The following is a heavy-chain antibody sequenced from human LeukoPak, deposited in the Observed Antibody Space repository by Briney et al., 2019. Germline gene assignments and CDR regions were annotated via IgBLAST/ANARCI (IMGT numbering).Heavy chain of an antibody. V-gene: IGHV3-7*01. J-gene: IGHJ4*02. D-gene: IGHD3-22*01. CDR3: ARDLKVEDNSGYYAFDY. Sequence: PGGSLRLSCAASGFTFSGFWMSWVRQTPGKGLEWVANIKQDGSEKYYVDSVKGRFTISRDNAKNSLSLQMNGLRVEDTAVYYCARDLKVEDNSGYYAFDYWGQGTLVTVSS. CDR2: IKQDGSEK. CDR1: GFTFSGFW.